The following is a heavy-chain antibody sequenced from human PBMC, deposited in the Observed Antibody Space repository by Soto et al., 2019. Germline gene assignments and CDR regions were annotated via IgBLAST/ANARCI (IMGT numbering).Heavy chain of an antibody. D-gene: IGHD3-10*01. CDR3: ARALRGGSYGMDV. J-gene: IGHJ6*02. CDR2: IFYSGNT. V-gene: IGHV4-31*03. CDR1: GGSINSGDYY. Sequence: QVQLQESGPGLVKPSQTLSLTCTVSGGSINSGDYYWSWIRQHPGKGLEWIGYIFYSGNTYYNPSLNSRVTISVDTSKNQFSLKLSSVTAADTAVYYCARALRGGSYGMDVWGQGTTVTVSS.